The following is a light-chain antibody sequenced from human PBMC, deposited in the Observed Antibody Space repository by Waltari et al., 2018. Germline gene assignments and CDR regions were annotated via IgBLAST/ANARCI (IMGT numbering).Light chain of an antibody. V-gene: IGKV3-20*01. CDR3: KQFGSAPLIT. CDR2: GAS. CDR1: PSITSGT. J-gene: IGKJ5*01. Sequence: EIVLTQSPGPLSLSPGERATLSCSASPSITSGTLAWYQQKPGQAPRPLIYGASSTASGNPDKCRCSGYGTYFTLTISGLEPEECAVYYWKQFGSAPLITFGQGTRLEIK.